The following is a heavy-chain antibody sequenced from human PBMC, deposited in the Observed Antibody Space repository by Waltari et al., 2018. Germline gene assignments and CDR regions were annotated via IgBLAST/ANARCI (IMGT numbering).Heavy chain of an antibody. V-gene: IGHV1-2*04. CDR1: GYPFTGSY. CDR3: ARDGRDCTNGVCYSAWFDP. D-gene: IGHD2-8*01. Sequence: QVQLVQSGAEVKKPGASVKVSCQASGYPFTGSYLHWVRQAPGQGLEWMGWINPNSGGTNYAQKFQGWVTMTRDTSISTAYMELSRLRSDDTAVYYCARDGRDCTNGVCYSAWFDPWGQGTLVTVSS. J-gene: IGHJ5*02. CDR2: INPNSGGT.